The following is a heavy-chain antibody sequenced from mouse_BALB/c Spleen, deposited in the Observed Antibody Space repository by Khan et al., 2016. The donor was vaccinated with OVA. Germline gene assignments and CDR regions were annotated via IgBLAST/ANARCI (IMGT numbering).Heavy chain of an antibody. CDR2: ISYSGST. V-gene: IGHV3-2*02. CDR1: GYSITSGYG. Sequence: VQLKQSGPGLVKPSQSLSLTCTVTGYSITSGYGWNWIRQFPGNKLEWMGYISYSGSTNYNPSLKSRISITRDTSKNQFFPQLNSVTTEDTATYDCARTARIKYWGQGTTLTVSS. CDR3: ARTARIKY. D-gene: IGHD1-2*01. J-gene: IGHJ2*01.